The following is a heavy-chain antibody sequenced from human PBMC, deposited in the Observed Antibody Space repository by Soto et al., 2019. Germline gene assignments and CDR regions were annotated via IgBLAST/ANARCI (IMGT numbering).Heavy chain of an antibody. CDR3: AKGASTTVFAFNDY. V-gene: IGHV3-9*01. J-gene: IGHJ4*02. CDR1: GFTFDDYA. Sequence: EVQLVESGGGWVQPGRFLRLSCAASGFTFDDYAMHWVRQGPGKGLEWVSSISWNSGNLGYAGSVKGRFTISRDNAKNSLYLQMNSLRGEDTALYYCAKGASTTVFAFNDYWGQGTLVTVSS. CDR2: ISWNSGNL. D-gene: IGHD4-17*01.